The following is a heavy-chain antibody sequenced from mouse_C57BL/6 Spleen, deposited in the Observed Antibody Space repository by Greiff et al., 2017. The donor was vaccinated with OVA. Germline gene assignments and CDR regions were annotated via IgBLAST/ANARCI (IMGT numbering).Heavy chain of an antibody. CDR1: GYTFTSYW. CDR2: IDPSDSET. CDR3: ARRGSNPAWFAY. D-gene: IGHD2-5*01. Sequence: QVQLQQPGAELVRPGSSVKLSCKASGYTFTSYWMHWVKQRPIQGLEWIGNIDPSDSETHYNQKFKDKATLTVDKSSSTAYMQLSSLTSEDSAVYYCARRGSNPAWFAYWGQGTLVTVSA. V-gene: IGHV1-52*01. J-gene: IGHJ3*01.